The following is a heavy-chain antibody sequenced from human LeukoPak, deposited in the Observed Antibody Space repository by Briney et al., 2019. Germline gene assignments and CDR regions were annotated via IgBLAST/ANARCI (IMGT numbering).Heavy chain of an antibody. Sequence: GGSLRLSCAASGFTFSSYAMHWVRQAPGKGLEWVAVISYDGSNKYYADSVKGRFTISRDNSKNTAYLQMNDLRTEDTAVYYCIRHLIDSWGQGTLVTVSS. CDR2: ISYDGSNK. CDR1: GFTFSSYA. V-gene: IGHV3-30-3*01. CDR3: IRHLIDS. J-gene: IGHJ4*02. D-gene: IGHD3-3*02.